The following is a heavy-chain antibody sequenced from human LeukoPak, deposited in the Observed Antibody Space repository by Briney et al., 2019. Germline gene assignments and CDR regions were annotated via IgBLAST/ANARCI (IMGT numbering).Heavy chain of an antibody. CDR2: MSPSGTT. J-gene: IGHJ4*02. Sequence: SGTLSLTCTVSGDSVSSGSYYLSWIRQPPGKGLDWIAYMSPSGTTNYNPSLKSRVTTSVDTSRTQFSLRPSSLTAADTAVYYCARGQDDRSGTFDYWGQGTLVTVSS. D-gene: IGHD3-22*01. V-gene: IGHV4-61*01. CDR1: GDSVSSGSYY. CDR3: ARGQDDRSGTFDY.